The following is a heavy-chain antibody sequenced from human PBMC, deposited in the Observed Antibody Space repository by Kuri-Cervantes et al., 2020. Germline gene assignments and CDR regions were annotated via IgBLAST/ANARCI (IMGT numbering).Heavy chain of an antibody. V-gene: IGHV3-71*01. CDR3: ARAPSFGDSERVFDY. CDR2: IKSRTYGGTT. Sequence: GGSLRLSCAASGVTVRSNHMSWVRQAPGKGLEWVGFIKSRTYGGTTEFAASVKGRFTISRDDSKSIAYLQMNSLKTEDTAVYYCARAPSFGDSERVFDYWGQGTLVTVSS. D-gene: IGHD4-17*01. J-gene: IGHJ4*02. CDR1: GVTVRSNH.